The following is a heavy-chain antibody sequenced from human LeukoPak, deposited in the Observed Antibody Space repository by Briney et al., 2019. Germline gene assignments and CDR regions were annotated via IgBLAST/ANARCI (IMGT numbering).Heavy chain of an antibody. CDR2: IYPGDSDT. J-gene: IGHJ4*02. Sequence: GVALQISSQGSGYGFTSYWIGWARPMPGKGVEWMGIIYPGDSDTRYSPSFQGHVTISADNSISTAYLQWSSLKASDTAMYYCARHGQQGSNLDYFDYWGQGTLVTVSS. D-gene: IGHD5-24*01. CDR1: GYGFTSYW. V-gene: IGHV5-51*01. CDR3: ARHGQQGSNLDYFDY.